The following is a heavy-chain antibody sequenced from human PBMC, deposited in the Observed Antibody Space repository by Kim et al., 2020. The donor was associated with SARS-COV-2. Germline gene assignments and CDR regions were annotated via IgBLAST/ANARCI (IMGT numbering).Heavy chain of an antibody. CDR3: ARSMSTPHKD. CDR2: IYSGGST. Sequence: GGSLRLSCAASGFTVSSNYMSCVRQAPGKGLEWVSVIYSGGSTYYADSVKGRFTISRDNSKNTLYLKMNSLGVEDTALYYYARSMSTPHKDWGQGTWVSV. CDR1: GFTVSSNY. J-gene: IGHJ4*02. D-gene: IGHD6-6*01. V-gene: IGHV3-53*01.